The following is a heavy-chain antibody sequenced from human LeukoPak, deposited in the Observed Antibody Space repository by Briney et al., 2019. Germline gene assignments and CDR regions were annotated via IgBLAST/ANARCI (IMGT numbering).Heavy chain of an antibody. J-gene: IGHJ4*02. CDR3: ARGRLLVRGVAYFDY. CDR1: GYTFTNYG. Sequence: RASVKVSCKASGYTFTNYGFSWVRQAPGQGLEWMGWISANDGNTYYVQKLQGRVTMTTDTSTSTAYMELSSLRSEDTAVYYCARGRLLVRGVAYFDYWGQGTLVTVSS. D-gene: IGHD3-10*01. V-gene: IGHV1-18*01. CDR2: ISANDGNT.